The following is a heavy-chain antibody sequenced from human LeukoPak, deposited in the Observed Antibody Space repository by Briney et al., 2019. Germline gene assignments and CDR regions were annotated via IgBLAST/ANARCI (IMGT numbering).Heavy chain of an antibody. CDR1: GYSISSGYY. CDR2: IYHSGNT. Sequence: PSETLSLTCAVSGYSISSGYYWGWIRQPPGKGLEWIGSIYHSGNTYYNPSLRGRVTISLDTSKNQFSLKLSSVTAADTAVYYCARVFDGSGSYYFDYWGQGTLVTVSS. CDR3: ARVFDGSGSYYFDY. J-gene: IGHJ4*02. D-gene: IGHD1-26*01. V-gene: IGHV4-38-2*01.